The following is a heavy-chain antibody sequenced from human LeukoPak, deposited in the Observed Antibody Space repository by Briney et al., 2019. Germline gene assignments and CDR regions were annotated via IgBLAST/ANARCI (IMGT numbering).Heavy chain of an antibody. V-gene: IGHV3-23*01. Sequence: PGGYLRLSCAASGFTFSSYAMSWVRQAPGKGLEWVSAISGSGGSTYYADSVKGRFTISRDNSKNTLYLQMNSLRAEDTAVYYCAKTMVRGVIGFDYWGQGTLVTVSS. CDR2: ISGSGGST. CDR1: GFTFSSYA. CDR3: AKTMVRGVIGFDY. D-gene: IGHD3-10*01. J-gene: IGHJ4*02.